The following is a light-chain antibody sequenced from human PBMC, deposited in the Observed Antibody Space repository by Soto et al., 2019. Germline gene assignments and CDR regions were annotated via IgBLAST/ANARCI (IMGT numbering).Light chain of an antibody. CDR3: QKYNSAPPT. J-gene: IGKJ4*01. Sequence: DIQMTQSPSSLSASVRDRITITCRASQGISNFLAWYQQKPGKVPKLLIYAASTLQSGVPSRFSCSGSGTDFTLTISSLQPEDVATYYCQKYNSAPPTFGGGTKVEIK. CDR1: QGISNF. V-gene: IGKV1-27*01. CDR2: AAS.